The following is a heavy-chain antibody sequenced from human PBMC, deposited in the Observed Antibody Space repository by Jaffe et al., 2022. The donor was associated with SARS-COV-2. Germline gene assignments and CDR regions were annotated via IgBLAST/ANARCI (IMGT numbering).Heavy chain of an antibody. CDR2: ISSSGSTI. J-gene: IGHJ6*02. D-gene: IGHD2-21*02. CDR3: ARRQVLCVGRDRGDCYRYSYYGMDV. V-gene: IGHV3-11*01. Sequence: QVQLVESGGGLVKPGGSLRLSCAASGFTFSDYYMSWIRQAPGKGLEWVSYISSSGSTIYYADSVKGRFTISRDNAKNSLYLQMNSLRAEDTAVYYCARRQVLCVGRDRGDCYRYSYYGMDVWGQGTTVTVSS. CDR1: GFTFSDYY.